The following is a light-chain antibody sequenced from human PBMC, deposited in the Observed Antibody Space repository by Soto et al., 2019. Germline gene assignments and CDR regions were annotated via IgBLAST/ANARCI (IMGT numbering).Light chain of an antibody. J-gene: IGKJ4*01. V-gene: IGKV1-5*03. CDR3: QQYNSYSPLT. Sequence: DIQMTQSPSTLPASVGDRVTITCRANQSISTWLAWYQQKPGKAPNLLIYKASRLETGVPSRFSGSGSGTEFTLTINCLQPDDFAVYYCQQYNSYSPLTFGGGTQVEIK. CDR2: KAS. CDR1: QSISTW.